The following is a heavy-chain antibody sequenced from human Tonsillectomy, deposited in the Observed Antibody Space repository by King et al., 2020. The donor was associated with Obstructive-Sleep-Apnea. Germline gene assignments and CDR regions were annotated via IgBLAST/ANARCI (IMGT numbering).Heavy chain of an antibody. V-gene: IGHV3-30-3*01. CDR2: ISYDGSNK. Sequence: VQLVESGGGVVQPGRSLRLSCAASGFTFSTYAMYWVRQAPGKGLEWVAVISYDGSNKYYADSVKGRFTISRDNSKNTLYLQMNSLRAEETAVYYCARDGPVVVPAAMPGFNRFDPWGQGTLVIVSS. D-gene: IGHD2-2*01. J-gene: IGHJ5*02. CDR3: ARDGPVVVPAAMPGFNRFDP. CDR1: GFTFSTYA.